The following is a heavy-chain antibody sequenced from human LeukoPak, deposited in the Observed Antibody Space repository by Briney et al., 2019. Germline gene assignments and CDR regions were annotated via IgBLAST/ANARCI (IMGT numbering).Heavy chain of an antibody. CDR3: ARVSYCSSTSCLYYFDY. CDR1: GYTFTGYY. V-gene: IGHV1-2*06. J-gene: IGHJ4*02. D-gene: IGHD2-2*01. CDR2: INPNSGGT. Sequence: GASVKVSCKASGYTFTGYYMHWVRQAPGQGLEWMGRINPNSGGTNYAQKFQGRVTMTRDTSISTAYMELSRLRSDDTAVYYCARVSYCSSTSCLYYFDYWGQGTLVTVSS.